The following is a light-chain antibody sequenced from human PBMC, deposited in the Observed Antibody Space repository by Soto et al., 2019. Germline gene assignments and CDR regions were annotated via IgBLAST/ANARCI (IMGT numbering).Light chain of an antibody. V-gene: IGKV1-27*01. CDR3: QKYNSAPLT. CDR1: QGIFNY. J-gene: IGKJ4*01. Sequence: DIQMTQSPSSLSASVGDIVTITCRASQGIFNYLAWYQQKPGKVPKLLIYAASTLQSGVPSRFSGSGSGTDFTLTISSLQPEDVATYYCQKYNSAPLTFGGGTKVDIK. CDR2: AAS.